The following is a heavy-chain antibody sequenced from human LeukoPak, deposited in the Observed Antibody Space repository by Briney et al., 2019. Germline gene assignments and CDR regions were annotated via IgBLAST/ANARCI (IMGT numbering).Heavy chain of an antibody. V-gene: IGHV4-59*05. J-gene: IGHJ4*02. CDR1: GGSISSYY. D-gene: IGHD6-13*01. CDR2: IYYSGST. CDR3: AYSSSWYYFDS. Sequence: SETLSLTCTVSGGSISSYYWGWIRQPPGKGLEWIGSIYYSGSTYYNPSLKSRVTISVDTSKIQFSLRLSSVTAADTAIYYCAYSSSWYYFDSWGQGTLVTVSS.